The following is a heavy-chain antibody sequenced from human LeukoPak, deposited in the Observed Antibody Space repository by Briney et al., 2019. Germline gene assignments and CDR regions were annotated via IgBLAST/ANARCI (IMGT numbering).Heavy chain of an antibody. CDR3: ARDEAGTDAFDI. CDR1: GGSISSSSYY. D-gene: IGHD6-19*01. J-gene: IGHJ3*02. Sequence: PSETLSLTCTVSGGSISSSSYYWGWIRQPPGKGLEWIGRIYTSGSTNYNPSLKSRVTISVDTSKNQFSLKLSSVTAADTAVYYCARDEAGTDAFDIWGQGTMVTVSS. CDR2: IYTSGST. V-gene: IGHV4-39*07.